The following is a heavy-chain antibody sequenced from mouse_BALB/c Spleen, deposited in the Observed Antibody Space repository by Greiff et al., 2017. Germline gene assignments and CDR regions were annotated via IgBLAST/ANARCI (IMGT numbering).Heavy chain of an antibody. V-gene: IGHV7-3*02. CDR1: GFTFTDYY. Sequence: EVNVVESGGGLVQPGGSLRLSCATSGFTFTDYYMSWVRQPPRKALEWLGFIRNKANGYTTEYSAYVKGRFTISRDNSQSILYLQMNTLRAEDSATYYCARDGGACAYWGQGTLVTVSA. J-gene: IGHJ3*01. CDR3: ARDGGACAY. CDR2: IRNKANGYTT.